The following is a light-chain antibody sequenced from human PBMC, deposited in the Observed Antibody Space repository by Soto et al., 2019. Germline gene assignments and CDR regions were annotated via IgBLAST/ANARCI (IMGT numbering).Light chain of an antibody. V-gene: IGLV2-14*01. CDR3: SSYTSSSTVV. Sequence: QSALTQPASVSGSPGQSVTISCSGSSSDVGAYNYVSWYQRHPGKSPKLMIYDVTNRPSGVSNRLSGYKFGNTAYLTIYVLKDEDGADYFCSSYTSSSTVVFGGGTKLTVL. CDR1: SSDVGAYNY. CDR2: DVT. J-gene: IGLJ3*02.